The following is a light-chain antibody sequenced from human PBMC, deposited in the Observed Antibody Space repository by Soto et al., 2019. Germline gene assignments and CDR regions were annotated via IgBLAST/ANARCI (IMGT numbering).Light chain of an antibody. V-gene: IGLV1-40*01. CDR2: GNN. CDR3: QSYDGSLSGSGV. Sequence: QLVLTQPPSVSGAPGQRVTISCTGSSSNIGAGYGVHWYQQLPGTAPRLLIYGNNNRPSGVPDRFSGSKSDTSASLAITGLQAEDEAEYYCQSYDGSLSGSGVFGGGTKLTVL. J-gene: IGLJ2*01. CDR1: SSNIGAGYG.